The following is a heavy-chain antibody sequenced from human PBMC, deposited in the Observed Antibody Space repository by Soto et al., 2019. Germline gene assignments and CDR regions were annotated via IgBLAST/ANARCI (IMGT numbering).Heavy chain of an antibody. D-gene: IGHD4-17*01. J-gene: IGHJ4*01. CDR3: ATWVDYGDFQGFDF. CDR2: VDPNGGGS. V-gene: IGHV1-2*04. CDR1: GYSFTYYK. Sequence: ASVKVSCKTSGYSFTYYKLHWVRQAPGQGLEWMGWVDPNGGGSNSAQKFQGSVTMTWDMSITTAYLDLTRLTTNDTATYFCATWVDYGDFQGFDFWGQ.